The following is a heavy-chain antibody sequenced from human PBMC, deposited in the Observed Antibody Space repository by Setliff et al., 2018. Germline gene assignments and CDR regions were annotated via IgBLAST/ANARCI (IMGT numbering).Heavy chain of an antibody. V-gene: IGHV3-74*01. Sequence: GGSLRLSCAASEFTSSSYWMHWVRQAPGKGLVWVSRINSDGSSTSYADSVKGRFTISRDNAKNTLYLQMNSLRAEDTAVYYCVRDWYTSGWYEVDNWGQGTLVTVSS. CDR2: INSDGSST. D-gene: IGHD6-19*01. CDR1: EFTSSSYW. CDR3: VRDWYTSGWYEVDN. J-gene: IGHJ4*02.